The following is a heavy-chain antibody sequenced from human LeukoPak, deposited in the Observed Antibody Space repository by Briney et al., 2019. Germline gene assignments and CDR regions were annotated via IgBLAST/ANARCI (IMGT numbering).Heavy chain of an antibody. CDR3: ASGAVAGTNFQH. V-gene: IGHV4-4*07. Sequence: PSETLSLTCTVSGYSISSGYYWSWIRQPAGKGLEWIGRIYTSGSTNYNPSLKSRVTMSVDTSKNQFSLKLSSVTAADTAVYYCASGAVAGTNFQHWGQGTLVTVSS. CDR1: GYSISSGYY. J-gene: IGHJ1*01. D-gene: IGHD6-19*01. CDR2: IYTSGST.